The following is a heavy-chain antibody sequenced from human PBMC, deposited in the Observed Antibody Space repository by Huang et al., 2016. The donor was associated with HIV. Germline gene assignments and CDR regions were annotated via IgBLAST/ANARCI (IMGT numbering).Heavy chain of an antibody. CDR3: ARQVDGFRSHFDF. D-gene: IGHD5-18*01. V-gene: IGHV5-51*01. Sequence: EVLLVQSGAELKEPGESLKISCKASGYGFRSYWIGWVRRKPGKGLEWMGIIYPRDSETKYSPSFDGQVTISADKSTRTAYLQWESLKAPDTAIYFCARQVDGFRSHFDFWGQGTLVSVSS. CDR1: GYGFRSYW. CDR2: IYPRDSET. J-gene: IGHJ4*02.